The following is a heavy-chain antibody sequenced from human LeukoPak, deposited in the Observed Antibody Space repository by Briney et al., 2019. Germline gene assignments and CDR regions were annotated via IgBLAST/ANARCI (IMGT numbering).Heavy chain of an antibody. CDR3: ARGHLFSSSWVYFDY. CDR1: GFTVSSNY. V-gene: IGHV4-34*01. J-gene: IGHJ4*02. Sequence: GSLRLSCAASGFTVSSNYMSWVRQPPGKGLEWIGEINHSGSTNYNPSLKSRVTISVDTSKNQFSLKLSSVTAADTAVYYCARGHLFSSSWVYFDYWGQGTLVTVSS. D-gene: IGHD6-13*01. CDR2: INHSGST.